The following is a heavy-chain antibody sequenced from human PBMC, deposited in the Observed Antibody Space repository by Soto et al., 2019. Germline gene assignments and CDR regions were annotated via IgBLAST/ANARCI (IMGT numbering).Heavy chain of an antibody. V-gene: IGHV4-34*01. CDR1: GGSFSGYY. J-gene: IGHJ5*02. CDR2: INHSEST. CDR3: ARLRLLWFGELFGWFDP. Sequence: KPSETLSLTCAVYGGSFSGYYWSWIRQPPGKGLEWIGEINHSESTNYNPSLKSRVTISVDTSKNQFSLKLSSVTAADTAVYYCARLRLLWFGELFGWFDPWGQGTLVTVSS. D-gene: IGHD3-10*01.